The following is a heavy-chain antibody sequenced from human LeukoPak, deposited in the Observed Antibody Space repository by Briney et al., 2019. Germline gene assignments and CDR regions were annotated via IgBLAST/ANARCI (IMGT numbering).Heavy chain of an antibody. CDR2: LSGSGDTS. CDR1: GFTFSSYA. Sequence: PGGSLRLSCAASGFTFSSYAMICVRQAPGKGLEWVSTLSGSGDTSYYSDSVKGRVTTSRDNSRNTLYLQMSSLRAEDTAVYYCAKSLIGSGYGWAPFDYWGQGTLVTVSS. V-gene: IGHV3-23*01. D-gene: IGHD5-12*01. J-gene: IGHJ4*02. CDR3: AKSLIGSGYGWAPFDY.